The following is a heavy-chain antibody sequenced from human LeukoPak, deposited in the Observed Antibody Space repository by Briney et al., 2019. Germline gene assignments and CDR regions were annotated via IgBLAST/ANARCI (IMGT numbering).Heavy chain of an antibody. Sequence: SSETLSLTCAVYGGSFSGYYWSWIRQPPGKGLEWIGEINHSGSTNYNPSLKSRVTISVDTSKNQFSLKLSSVTAADTAVYYCARGITMVRAVIGPGHYYTYVGGKGTTVTVSS. CDR2: INHSGST. D-gene: IGHD3-10*01. CDR1: GGSFSGYY. V-gene: IGHV4-34*01. J-gene: IGHJ6*03. CDR3: ARGITMVRAVIGPGHYYTYV.